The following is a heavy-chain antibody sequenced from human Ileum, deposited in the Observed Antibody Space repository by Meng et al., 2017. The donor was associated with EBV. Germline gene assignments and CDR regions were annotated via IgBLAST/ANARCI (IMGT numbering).Heavy chain of an antibody. CDR2: IYRSGST. V-gene: IGHV4-39*07. J-gene: IGHJ4*02. CDR1: GDSISNSDYY. Sequence: QLPESGPWLVKPSETLSPPCHVSGDSISNSDYYWDWIRQSPGKGLEWIASIYRSGSTYYDPSLKSRVTISLDTSKNQFSLKLSSVTAADTAVYYCARDPAYPRGLFDSWGQGTLVTVSS. CDR3: ARDPAYPRGLFDS. D-gene: IGHD3-10*01.